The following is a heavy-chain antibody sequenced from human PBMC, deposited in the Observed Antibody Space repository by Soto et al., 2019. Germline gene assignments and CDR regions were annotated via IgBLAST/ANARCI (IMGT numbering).Heavy chain of an antibody. CDR3: ARDRGRGDIVVVPAAMAGQYYYYMDV. Sequence: SVKVSCKASGGTFSSYTISWVRQAPGQGLEWMGRIIPILGIANYAQKFQGRVTITADKSTSTAYMELSSLRSEDTAVYYCARDRGRGDIVVVPAAMAGQYYYYMDVWGKGTTVTVS. CDR1: GGTFSSYT. J-gene: IGHJ6*03. CDR2: IIPILGIA. V-gene: IGHV1-69*04. D-gene: IGHD2-2*01.